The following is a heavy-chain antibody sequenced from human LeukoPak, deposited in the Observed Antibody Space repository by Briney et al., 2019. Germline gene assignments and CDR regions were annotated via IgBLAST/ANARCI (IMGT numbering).Heavy chain of an antibody. D-gene: IGHD4-23*01. V-gene: IGHV1-2*02. CDR1: GYTFTGYY. Sequence: ASVKVSCKASGYTFTGYYLHWVRQAPGRGLEWMGWISPKTGDTKYAPKFQGRVTMTRDTSISTAYMELSRLRSDDTAVYYCARPFIETPSLGALDYWGQGTLVTVSS. CDR2: ISPKTGDT. J-gene: IGHJ4*02. CDR3: ARPFIETPSLGALDY.